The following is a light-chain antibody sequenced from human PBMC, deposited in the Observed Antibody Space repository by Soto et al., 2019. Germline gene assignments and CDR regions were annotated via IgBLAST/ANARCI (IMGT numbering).Light chain of an antibody. J-gene: IGKJ3*01. CDR2: DAS. CDR1: QSVSTH. Sequence: IVLTQSPATRSLSQGERATLSCRASQSVSTHLAWYQQKPGQAPRLLVYDASTRATGIPDRFSGSGSGTDFALTISSLEPEDFAVYYCQHRSNGPPGVNFGPGTKVDIK. CDR3: QHRSNGPPGVN. V-gene: IGKV3-11*01.